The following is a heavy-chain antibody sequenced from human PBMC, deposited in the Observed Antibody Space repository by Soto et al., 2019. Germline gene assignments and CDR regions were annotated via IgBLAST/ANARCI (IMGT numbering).Heavy chain of an antibody. V-gene: IGHV4-31*03. Sequence: SETLSLTCTVSGGSSSSGGYYWSWIRQHPGKGLELIGYIYYSGSTYYHPSLKSRVTISVDTSKNQFSLKLSSVTAADTAVYYCERDGVNLHSEDAFDIWGQGTMVTVSS. J-gene: IGHJ3*02. D-gene: IGHD3-10*01. CDR2: IYYSGST. CDR3: ERDGVNLHSEDAFDI. CDR1: GGSSSSGGYY.